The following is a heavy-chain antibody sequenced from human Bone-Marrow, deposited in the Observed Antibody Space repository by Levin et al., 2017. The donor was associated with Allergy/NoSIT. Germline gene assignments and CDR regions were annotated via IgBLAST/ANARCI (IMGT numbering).Heavy chain of an antibody. Sequence: RASVKVSCKASGGTFSSSAISWVRQAPGQGLEWLGGIIPLFNTVNYAQKFQGRVTITADKSTGTAYMELNSLRYEDTAVYYCARDAGWELITWFDPWGQGTLVTVSS. V-gene: IGHV1-69*06. D-gene: IGHD4-23*01. CDR1: GGTFSSSA. CDR2: IIPLFNTV. J-gene: IGHJ5*02. CDR3: ARDAGWELITWFDP.